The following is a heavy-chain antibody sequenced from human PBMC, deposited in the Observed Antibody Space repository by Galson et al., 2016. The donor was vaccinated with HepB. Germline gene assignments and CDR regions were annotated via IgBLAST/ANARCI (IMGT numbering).Heavy chain of an antibody. D-gene: IGHD3-3*01. Sequence: SLRLSCAASGFNFNNYAMSWVRQAPGKGLEWVSVISGNSDTRYYADSVKGRLTISRDNAKKSLFLQMNSLRVEDTAVYYCATVPILGAVARYLDYWGQGTLVTVSS. CDR3: ATVPILGAVARYLDY. J-gene: IGHJ4*02. V-gene: IGHV3-23*01. CDR2: ISGNSDTR. CDR1: GFNFNNYA.